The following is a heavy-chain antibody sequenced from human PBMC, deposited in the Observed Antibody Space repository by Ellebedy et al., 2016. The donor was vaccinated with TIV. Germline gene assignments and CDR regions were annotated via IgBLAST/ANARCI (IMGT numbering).Heavy chain of an antibody. Sequence: PGGSLRLSCAASGFTVSSNYMSWVRQAPGKGLEWVSVIYSGGSTYSADSVKGRFTISRDTSKNTVNLQMNSLRVEDTAIYYCAKDLFYDSFGPFDYWGQGTLVTVSS. D-gene: IGHD3-22*01. CDR2: IYSGGST. CDR1: GFTVSSNY. CDR3: AKDLFYDSFGPFDY. V-gene: IGHV3-53*01. J-gene: IGHJ4*02.